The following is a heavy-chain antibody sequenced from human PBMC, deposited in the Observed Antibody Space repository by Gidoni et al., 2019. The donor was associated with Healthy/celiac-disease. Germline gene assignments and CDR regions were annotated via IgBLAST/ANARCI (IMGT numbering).Heavy chain of an antibody. Sequence: QVQLQQWGAGLLKPSETLSLTCAVYGGSFSGYYWGWIRQPPGKGLEWIGEINHSGSTDYNPSLKSRVTISVDTSKNQFSLKLSSVTAADTAVYYCAREVRSGGSCYFDYWGQGTLVTVSS. D-gene: IGHD2-15*01. CDR3: AREVRSGGSCYFDY. CDR1: GGSFSGYY. V-gene: IGHV4-34*01. CDR2: INHSGST. J-gene: IGHJ4*02.